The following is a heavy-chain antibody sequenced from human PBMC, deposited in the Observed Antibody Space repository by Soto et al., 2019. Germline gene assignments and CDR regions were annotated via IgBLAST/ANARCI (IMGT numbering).Heavy chain of an antibody. CDR1: GFTVSSNY. Sequence: GGSLRLSCAASGFTVSSNYMSRVRQAPGKGLEWVSVIYSGGSTYYADSVKGRFTISRDNSKNTLYLQMNSLRAEDTAVYYCARGRVGDYVDYWGQGTLVTVSS. CDR2: IYSGGST. J-gene: IGHJ4*02. D-gene: IGHD1-26*01. V-gene: IGHV3-66*01. CDR3: ARGRVGDYVDY.